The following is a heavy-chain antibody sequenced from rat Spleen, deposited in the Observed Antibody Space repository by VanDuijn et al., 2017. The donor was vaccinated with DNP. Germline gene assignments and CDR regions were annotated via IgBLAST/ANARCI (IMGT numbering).Heavy chain of an antibody. CDR1: GFTFSDYA. CDR2: ISYDGLRT. D-gene: IGHD1-11*01. Sequence: EVQLVESGGGLVQPGRSLKLSCTASGFTFSDYAMAWVRQAPKKGLEWVATISYDGLRTYYRDSVRGRFTLSRDDAKSTLYLQMDSLRSEDTATYFCARDDYVSYGAMDPWGQGTSVTVSS. CDR3: ARDDYVSYGAMDP. V-gene: IGHV5-17*01. J-gene: IGHJ4*01.